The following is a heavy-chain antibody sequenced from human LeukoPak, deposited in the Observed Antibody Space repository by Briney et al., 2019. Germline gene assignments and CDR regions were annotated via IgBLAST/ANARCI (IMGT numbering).Heavy chain of an antibody. D-gene: IGHD3-22*01. J-gene: IGHJ4*02. CDR3: ARGDPDYYDSSGDADFDY. CDR1: GFTFSDYY. CDR2: ISSSSSYT. V-gene: IGHV3-11*05. Sequence: PGGSLRLSCAASGFTFSDYYMSWIRQAPGKGLEWVSYISSSSSYTNYADSVKGRFTISRDNAKNSLYLQMNSLRAEDTAVYYCARGDPDYYDSSGDADFDYWGQGTLVTVSS.